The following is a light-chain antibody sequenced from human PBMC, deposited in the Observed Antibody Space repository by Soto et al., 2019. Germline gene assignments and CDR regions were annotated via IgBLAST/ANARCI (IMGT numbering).Light chain of an antibody. V-gene: IGKV1-5*01. J-gene: IGKJ4*01. CDR3: QQYNSYSHLT. CDR2: DAS. CDR1: QSISSW. Sequence: EIQMTQSPSTLSASVGDRVTITCRASQSISSWLAWYQQKPGKAPKLLIYDASSLESGVPSRFSGSGSGTEFTLTISSLQPDDFATYYCQQYNSYSHLTFGGGTKVEIK.